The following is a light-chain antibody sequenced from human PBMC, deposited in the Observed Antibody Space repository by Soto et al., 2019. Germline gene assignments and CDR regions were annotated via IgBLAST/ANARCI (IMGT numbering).Light chain of an antibody. CDR3: QQYYSYPLYT. V-gene: IGKV1-8*01. CDR1: QGISSY. Sequence: AIRMTQSPSSLSASTGDRVTITCRASQGISSYLAWYQQKPGKAPKLLIYAASTLQSGVPSRFSGSGSGTDFTLTISCLQSEDFATYYCQQYYSYPLYTFGQGTRREIK. CDR2: AAS. J-gene: IGKJ5*01.